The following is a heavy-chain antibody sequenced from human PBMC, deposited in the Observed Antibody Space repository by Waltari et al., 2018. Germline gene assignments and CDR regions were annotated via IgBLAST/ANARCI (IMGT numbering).Heavy chain of an antibody. CDR3: ARSVIVGAISQPDY. D-gene: IGHD1-26*01. Sequence: EVQLVESGGGLVKPGGSLRLSCAASGFTFSSYSMNWVRPAPGKGLEWVSSISSSSSYIYYADSVKGRFTISRDNAKNSLYLQMNSLRAEDTAVYYCARSVIVGAISQPDYWGQGTLVTVSS. CDR2: ISSSSSYI. CDR1: GFTFSSYS. J-gene: IGHJ4*02. V-gene: IGHV3-21*01.